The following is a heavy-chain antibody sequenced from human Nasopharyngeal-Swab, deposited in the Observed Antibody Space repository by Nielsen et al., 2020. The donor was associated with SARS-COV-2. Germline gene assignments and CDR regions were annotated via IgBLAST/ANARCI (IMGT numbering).Heavy chain of an antibody. CDR1: GFTFSSYA. CDR3: ARDLSLYSSSPSNGMDV. Sequence: GESLKISCAASGFTFSSYAMSRVRQAPGKGLEWVSVIYSGGSTFYADSVEGRFTISRHNSKNTLYLQMNSLRPEDTAIYYCARDLSLYSSSPSNGMDVWGQGTTVTVSS. V-gene: IGHV3-53*04. J-gene: IGHJ6*02. D-gene: IGHD6-6*01. CDR2: IYSGGST.